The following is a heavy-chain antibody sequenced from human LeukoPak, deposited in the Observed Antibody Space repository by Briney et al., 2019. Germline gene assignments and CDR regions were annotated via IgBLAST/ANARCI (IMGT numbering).Heavy chain of an antibody. Sequence: ASVKVSCKASGYTFTSYGISWVRQAPGQGLEWMGWISAYNGNTNYAQKFQGRVTITADKSTSTAYMELSSLRSEDTAVYYCARGGYDFWSGYAGYNWFDPWGQGTLVTVSS. CDR1: GYTFTSYG. CDR2: ISAYNGNT. D-gene: IGHD3-3*01. CDR3: ARGGYDFWSGYAGYNWFDP. J-gene: IGHJ5*02. V-gene: IGHV1-18*01.